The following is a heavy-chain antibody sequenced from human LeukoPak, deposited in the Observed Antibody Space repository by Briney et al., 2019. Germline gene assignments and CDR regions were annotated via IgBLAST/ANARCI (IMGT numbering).Heavy chain of an antibody. CDR1: GGSISSSSYY. CDR3: ARRATITMIVVVIAYYFDY. Sequence: SETLSLTCTVSGGSISSSSYYWGWIRQPPGKGLEWIGEINHSGSTNYNPSLKSRVTISVDTSKNQFSLKLSSVTAADTAVYYCARRATITMIVVVIAYYFDYWGQGTLVTVSS. V-gene: IGHV4-39*07. CDR2: INHSGST. D-gene: IGHD3-22*01. J-gene: IGHJ4*02.